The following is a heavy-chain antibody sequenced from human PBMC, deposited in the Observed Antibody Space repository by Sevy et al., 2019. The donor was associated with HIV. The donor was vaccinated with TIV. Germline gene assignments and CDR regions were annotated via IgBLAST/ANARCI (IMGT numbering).Heavy chain of an antibody. D-gene: IGHD2-15*01. V-gene: IGHV3-23*01. CDR3: AKDIRVALVVPSPGYGMDV. J-gene: IGHJ6*02. CDR2: ISGSGDTT. CDR1: GFNFINYG. Sequence: GGSLRLSCAASGFNFINYGMSWVRQAPGKGLEWVSVISGSGDTTNYADSVKGRFVISRDNSKNTMYLQLNSLRAGDTAVYYCAKDIRVALVVPSPGYGMDVWGHGTSVTVSS.